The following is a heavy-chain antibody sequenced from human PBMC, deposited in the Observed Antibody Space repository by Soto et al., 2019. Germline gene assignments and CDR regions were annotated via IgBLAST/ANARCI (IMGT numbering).Heavy chain of an antibody. D-gene: IGHD1-1*01. Sequence: GGSPRRGWAASGLTLSSYDMSWRRQAPGKGLEWVSFIGTSGSIIYYADSVKGRFTISRDNAKNSLYLQMNSLRAEDMAVYYCAREEGSNSGVTYWGQAIVVTVSS. CDR1: GLTLSSYD. CDR3: AREEGSNSGVTY. CDR2: IGTSGSII. J-gene: IGHJ4*02. V-gene: IGHV3-11*01.